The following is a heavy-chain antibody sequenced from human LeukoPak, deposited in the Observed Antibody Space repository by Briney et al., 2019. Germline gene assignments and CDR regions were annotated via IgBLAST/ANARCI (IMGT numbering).Heavy chain of an antibody. V-gene: IGHV3-48*03. CDR1: GFTFSAYE. CDR3: VSAYGGLLDY. CDR2: ISGGGDTI. D-gene: IGHD3-16*01. J-gene: IGHJ4*02. Sequence: GGSLRLSCAASGFTFSAYEMNWVRQAPGKGLEWLSYISGGGDTIYYAESVKGRFTISRDNAKNSLYLQMSSLRAEDTAVYYCVSAYGGLLDYWGQGTLVTVSP.